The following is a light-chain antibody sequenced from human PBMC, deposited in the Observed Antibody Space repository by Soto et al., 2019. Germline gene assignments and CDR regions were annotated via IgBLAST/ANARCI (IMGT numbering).Light chain of an antibody. V-gene: IGKV1-5*03. CDR2: KAS. CDR1: QTISSW. Sequence: IQMKQTPSTRSGSVRDRVTITSRASQTISSWLAWYQQKPGKAPNLMRYKASRLESGVPSRFRGRGSGTDFTLTISSLKIDDVATYSFRLYNHYPWTFGQGTKVDIK. CDR3: RLYNHYPWT. J-gene: IGKJ1*01.